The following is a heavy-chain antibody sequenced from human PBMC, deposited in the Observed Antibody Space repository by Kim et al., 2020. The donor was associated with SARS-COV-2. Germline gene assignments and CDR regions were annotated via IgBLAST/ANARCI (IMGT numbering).Heavy chain of an antibody. V-gene: IGHV3-23*01. J-gene: IGHJ6*02. D-gene: IGHD3-22*01. CDR3: AKENYYDSSADYYYYYGMDV. Sequence: RFTISRDNSKNTLYLQMNSLRAEDTAVYYCAKENYYDSSADYYYYYGMDVWGQGTTVTVSS.